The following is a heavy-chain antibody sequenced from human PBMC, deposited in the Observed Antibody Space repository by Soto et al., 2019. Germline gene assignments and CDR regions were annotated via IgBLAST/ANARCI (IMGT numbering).Heavy chain of an antibody. CDR2: MNPNSGNT. D-gene: IGHD3-9*01. Sequence: GASVMVSCKASGYTFTSYDINWVRQATRQGLEWMGWMNPNSGNTGYAQKFQGRVTMTRNTSISTAYMELSSLRSEDTAVYYCARGKRPYDILTGYYGNWFDPWGQGTLVTVSS. V-gene: IGHV1-8*01. CDR1: GYTFTSYD. CDR3: ARGKRPYDILTGYYGNWFDP. J-gene: IGHJ5*02.